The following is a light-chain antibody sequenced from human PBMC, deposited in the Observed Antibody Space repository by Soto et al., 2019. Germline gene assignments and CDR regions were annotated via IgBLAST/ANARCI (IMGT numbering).Light chain of an antibody. J-gene: IGLJ3*02. Sequence: QPVLTQSPSASASLGASVKLTCTLSRGHSNYAIAWHQQQPEKGPRYLMKLNSDGSHSKGDGIPDRFSGSSSGAERYLTISSLQSEDEADYYCQTWGTGLWVFGGGTQLTVL. CDR1: RGHSNYA. CDR2: LNSDGSH. V-gene: IGLV4-69*01. CDR3: QTWGTGLWV.